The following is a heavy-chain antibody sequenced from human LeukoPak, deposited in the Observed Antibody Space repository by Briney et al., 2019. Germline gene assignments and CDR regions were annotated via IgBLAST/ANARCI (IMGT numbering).Heavy chain of an antibody. D-gene: IGHD2-21*02. V-gene: IGHV1-18*01. J-gene: IGHJ3*02. Sequence: ASVKVSCKASGYTFTSYGISWVRQAPGQGLEWMGWISAYNGNTNYAQKFQGRVTMTTDTSTSTAYMELRSLRSDDTAVYYCARDAYCGGDCATNDAFDIWGQGTMVTVSS. CDR2: ISAYNGNT. CDR3: ARDAYCGGDCATNDAFDI. CDR1: GYTFTSYG.